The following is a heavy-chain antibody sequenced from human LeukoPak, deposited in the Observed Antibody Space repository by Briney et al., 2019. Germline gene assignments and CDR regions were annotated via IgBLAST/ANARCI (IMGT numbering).Heavy chain of an antibody. Sequence: SETLSLTCAVYGGSFSGYYWSWIRQPPGKGLEWIGEINHSGSTNYNPSLKSRVTTSVDTSKNQFSLKLSSVTAADTAVYYCARVRPRITMVRGVLTSAPDYWGQGTLVTVSS. CDR2: INHSGST. CDR3: ARVRPRITMVRGVLTSAPDY. CDR1: GGSFSGYY. J-gene: IGHJ4*02. V-gene: IGHV4-34*01. D-gene: IGHD3-10*01.